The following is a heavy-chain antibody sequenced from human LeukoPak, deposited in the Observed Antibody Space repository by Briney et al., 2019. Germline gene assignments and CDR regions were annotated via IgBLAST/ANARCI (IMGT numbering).Heavy chain of an antibody. CDR2: ISKSTSYK. CDR3: ARASGPFDY. Sequence: PGGSLRLSCEASGFTFSNYNMNWVRQAPGKGLEWVSYISKSTSYKYYGDSVKGRFTISRDNAKNSLYLQMNSLRAEDTAVYSCARASGPFDYWGQGTLVTVSS. CDR1: GFTFSNYN. J-gene: IGHJ4*02. D-gene: IGHD3-10*01. V-gene: IGHV3-21*05.